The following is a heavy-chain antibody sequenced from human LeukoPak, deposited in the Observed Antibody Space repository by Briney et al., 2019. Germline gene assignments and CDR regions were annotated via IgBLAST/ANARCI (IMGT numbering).Heavy chain of an antibody. D-gene: IGHD6-13*01. CDR2: IYNTGSA. CDR3: ATQQPRAYWFDP. Sequence: ASETLSLTCNVSGASISSHYWNWIRQPAGKGLEWIGRIYNTGSANYNPSLKSRVTMSLDTSRNQISLKLTSVTAADTAVYYCATQQPRAYWFDPWGQGTLVTVSS. V-gene: IGHV4-4*07. J-gene: IGHJ5*02. CDR1: GASISSHY.